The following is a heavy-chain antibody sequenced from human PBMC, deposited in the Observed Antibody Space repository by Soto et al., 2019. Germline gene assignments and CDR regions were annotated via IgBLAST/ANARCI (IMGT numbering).Heavy chain of an antibody. CDR1: GYTFTSYG. CDR3: ARESGNPGELSWIDY. J-gene: IGHJ4*02. D-gene: IGHD3-10*01. V-gene: IGHV1-18*01. CDR2: ISAYNGNT. Sequence: QVQLVQSGAEVKKPGASVKVSCKASGYTFTSYGISWVRQAPGQGREWMGWISAYNGNTNYAQKLQGRVTMTTDTPTSTAYMELRSLRSDDTAGYYCARESGNPGELSWIDYWGQGTLVNVSS.